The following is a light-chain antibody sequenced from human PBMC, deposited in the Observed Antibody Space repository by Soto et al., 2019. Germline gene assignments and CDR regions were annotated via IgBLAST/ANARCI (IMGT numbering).Light chain of an antibody. Sequence: DFQMTQSPSSLSASLGDTVTLTCRASQGFTNYLAWYQQKPGKAPKLLIYAASTLQSGVPPRFSGSGSGTHFTLTISSLQPEDAETYYCQKYNTAPYTFGQGTRLEIK. J-gene: IGKJ5*01. CDR2: AAS. V-gene: IGKV1-27*01. CDR3: QKYNTAPYT. CDR1: QGFTNY.